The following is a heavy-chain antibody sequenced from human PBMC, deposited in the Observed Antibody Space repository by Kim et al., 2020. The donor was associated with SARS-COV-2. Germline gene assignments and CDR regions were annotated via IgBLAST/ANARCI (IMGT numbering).Heavy chain of an antibody. V-gene: IGHV4-4*02. CDR1: GGSISSSNW. Sequence: SETLSLTCAVSGGSISSSNWWSWVRQPPGKGLEWIGEIYHSGSTNYNPSLKSRVTISVDKSKNQFSLKLSSVTAADTAVYYCARCMVRGVTPPLFDYWGQGTLVTVSS. J-gene: IGHJ4*02. CDR3: ARCMVRGVTPPLFDY. D-gene: IGHD3-10*01. CDR2: IYHSGST.